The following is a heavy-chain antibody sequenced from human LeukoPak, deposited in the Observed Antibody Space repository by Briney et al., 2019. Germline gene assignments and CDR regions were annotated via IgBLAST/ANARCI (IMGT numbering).Heavy chain of an antibody. J-gene: IGHJ6*02. V-gene: IGHV3-30*03. CDR1: GFTFSSYG. CDR2: ISYDGSNK. Sequence: GGSLRLSCAASGFTFSSYGMHWVRQAPGKGLEWVAVISYDGSNKYYADSVKGRFTISRDNSKNTLYLQMNSLRAEDTAVYYCARVDLGYSSGWFLGHGMDVWGQGTTVTVSS. D-gene: IGHD6-19*01. CDR3: ARVDLGYSSGWFLGHGMDV.